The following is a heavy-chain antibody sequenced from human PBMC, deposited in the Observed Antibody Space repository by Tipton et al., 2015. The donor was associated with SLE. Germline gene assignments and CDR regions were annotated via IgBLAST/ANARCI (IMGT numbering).Heavy chain of an antibody. J-gene: IGHJ4*02. CDR2: INHSGST. CDR1: GGSFSGYY. CDR3: ARGGDSSEYFDF. Sequence: TLSLTCAVYGGSFSGYYWSWIRQPPGKGLEWIGEINHSGSTNYKPSLKSRVTISVDTSNNQFSLKLSSVTAADTAVYYCARGGDSSEYFDFWGQGTLVTVSS. V-gene: IGHV4-34*01. D-gene: IGHD3-22*01.